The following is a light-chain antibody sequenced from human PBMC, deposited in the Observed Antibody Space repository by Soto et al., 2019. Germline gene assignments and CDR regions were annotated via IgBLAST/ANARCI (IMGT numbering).Light chain of an antibody. CDR1: SSNIGAGYD. Sequence: QSVLTQAPSVSGAPGQRVTISCTGCSSNIGAGYDVHWYQKVPGTAPKLLIYGNNNRPSGVPDRFSGSKSGTSASLAITGLQAEDEADYYCQSYDSSLSAPYVFGTGTKVTVL. CDR2: GNN. J-gene: IGLJ1*01. V-gene: IGLV1-40*01. CDR3: QSYDSSLSAPYV.